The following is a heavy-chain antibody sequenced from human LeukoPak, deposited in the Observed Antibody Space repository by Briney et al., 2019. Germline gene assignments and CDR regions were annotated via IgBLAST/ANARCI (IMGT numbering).Heavy chain of an antibody. Sequence: PGGSLRLSCAASGFTFSSYEMNWVRQAPGKGLEWVSYISSSGSTIYYADSVKGRFTISRDNAKNSLYLQMNSLRAEDTAVYYCARGGYSYGRLDYWGQGTLVTVSS. V-gene: IGHV3-48*03. CDR3: ARGGYSYGRLDY. CDR1: GFTFSSYE. J-gene: IGHJ4*02. D-gene: IGHD5-18*01. CDR2: ISSSGSTI.